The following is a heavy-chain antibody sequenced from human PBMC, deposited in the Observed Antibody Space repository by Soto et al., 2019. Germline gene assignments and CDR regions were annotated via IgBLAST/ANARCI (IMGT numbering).Heavy chain of an antibody. Sequence: SETLSLTCTVSGGYISSSSYYWGWIRQPPGKGLEWIGSIYYSGSTYYNPSLKSRVTISVDTSKNQFSLKLSSVTAADTAVYYCASRDPSLLWFGGGGMDVWGQGTTVTVSS. CDR1: GGYISSSSYY. V-gene: IGHV4-39*01. D-gene: IGHD3-10*01. CDR3: ASRDPSLLWFGGGGMDV. CDR2: IYYSGST. J-gene: IGHJ6*02.